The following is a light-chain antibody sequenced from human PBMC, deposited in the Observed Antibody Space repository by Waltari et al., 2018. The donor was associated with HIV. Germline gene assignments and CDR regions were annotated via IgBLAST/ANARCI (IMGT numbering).Light chain of an antibody. CDR2: GVN. J-gene: IGLJ2*01. CDR1: SRDVGAYNF. Sequence: QSALTQPPSASGSPGQSVTFSCTGTSRDVGAYNFVSWYQQHPGKAPKLIIYGVNQPPSGVPGRFSGSKSGNTASLTVSGLQADDEADYYCSSYAGPNHLLFGGGTKLTVL. V-gene: IGLV2-8*01. CDR3: SSYAGPNHLL.